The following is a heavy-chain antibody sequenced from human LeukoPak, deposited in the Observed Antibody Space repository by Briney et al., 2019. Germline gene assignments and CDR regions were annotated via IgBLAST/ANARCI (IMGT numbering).Heavy chain of an antibody. J-gene: IGHJ3*02. CDR3: ARAGIAVAGDAFDI. D-gene: IGHD6-19*01. Sequence: PGGSLRLSCAASGFTFSSYSMNWVRQAPGKGLEWVSYISSSSSTVYYADSVKGRFTISRDNAKNSLYLQMNSLRAEDTAVYYCARAGIAVAGDAFDIWGQGTMVTVSS. CDR1: GFTFSSYS. V-gene: IGHV3-48*01. CDR2: ISSSSSTV.